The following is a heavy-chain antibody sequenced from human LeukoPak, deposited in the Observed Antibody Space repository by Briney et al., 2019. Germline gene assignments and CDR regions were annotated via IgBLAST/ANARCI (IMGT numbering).Heavy chain of an antibody. V-gene: IGHV3-74*01. Sequence: GGSLRLSCAASGFTFSTYWMHWVRQAPGKGLACVSRINSDGSSTSYADSVKGRFTISRDNAKNTLYLQMNNLRAEDTAMYYCATDSRSCRYWGQGTLVTVSS. CDR2: INSDGSST. CDR1: GFTFSTYW. J-gene: IGHJ4*02. CDR3: ATDSRSCRY.